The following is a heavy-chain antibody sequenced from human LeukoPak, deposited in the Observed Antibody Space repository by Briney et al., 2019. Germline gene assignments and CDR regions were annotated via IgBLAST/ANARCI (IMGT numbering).Heavy chain of an antibody. CDR2: INPNSGGT. D-gene: IGHD3-3*01. J-gene: IGHJ4*02. CDR1: GYTFTGYY. CDR3: AKTSTGYYDFWSGYYPADY. V-gene: IGHV1-2*02. Sequence: ASVKVSCKASGYTFTGYYMHWVRQAPEQGLEWMGWINPNSGGTNYAQKFQGRVTMTRDTSISTAYMELSRLRSDDTAVYYCAKTSTGYYDFWSGYYPADYWGQGTLVTVSS.